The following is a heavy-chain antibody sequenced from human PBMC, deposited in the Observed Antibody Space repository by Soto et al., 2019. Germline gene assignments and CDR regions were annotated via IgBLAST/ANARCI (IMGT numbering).Heavy chain of an antibody. D-gene: IGHD3-3*01. CDR2: ISGSGGST. J-gene: IGHJ6*03. Sequence: PGGSLRLSCAASGFTFSSYAMSWVRQAPGKGLEWVSAISGSGGSTYYADSVKGRFTISRDNSKNTLYLQMNSLRAEDTAVYYCAKLYYDFWSGYYMVYYYYMDVWGKGTTVTVSS. CDR1: GFTFSSYA. V-gene: IGHV3-23*01. CDR3: AKLYYDFWSGYYMVYYYYMDV.